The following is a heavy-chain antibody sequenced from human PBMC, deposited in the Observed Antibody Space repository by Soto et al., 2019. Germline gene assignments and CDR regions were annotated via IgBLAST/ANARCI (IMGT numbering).Heavy chain of an antibody. Sequence: SETLSLTCTVSGGSISSYYWSWIRQPPGKGPEWIGYVYHSGSTNYNPSLKSRVTISLDTSKNQFSLNLNSVTAADTAVYYCASRTPGVWRCVFDYWGQGIPVTVS. V-gene: IGHV4-59*01. CDR3: ASRTPGVWRCVFDY. CDR1: GGSISSYY. D-gene: IGHD2-15*01. CDR2: VYHSGST. J-gene: IGHJ4*02.